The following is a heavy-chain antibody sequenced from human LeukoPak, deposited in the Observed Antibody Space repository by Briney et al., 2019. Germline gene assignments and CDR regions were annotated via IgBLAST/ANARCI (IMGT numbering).Heavy chain of an antibody. V-gene: IGHV4-34*01. CDR2: INHSGST. J-gene: IGHJ3*02. CDR1: GGSFSGYY. Sequence: KPSETLSLTCAVYGGSFSGYYWSWIRQPPGKGLEWIGEINHSGSTNYNPSLKSRVTISVDTSKNQFSLKLSSVTAADTAVYYCAKTRIAAAGTKAAFDIWGQGTMVTVSS. CDR3: AKTRIAAAGTKAAFDI. D-gene: IGHD6-13*01.